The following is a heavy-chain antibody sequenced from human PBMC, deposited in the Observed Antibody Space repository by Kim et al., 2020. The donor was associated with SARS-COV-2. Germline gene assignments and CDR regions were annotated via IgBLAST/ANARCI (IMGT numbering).Heavy chain of an antibody. CDR1: GYTFTSYD. CDR3: ARGPTYYYDSSGYYLNY. CDR2: MNPNSGNT. Sequence: ASVKVSCKASGYTFTSYDINWVRQVTGQGLEWMGWMNPNSGNTGYAQKFQGRVTMTRNTSISTAYMELSSLRSEDTAVYYCARGPTYYYDSSGYYLNYWGQGTLVTVSS. D-gene: IGHD3-22*01. J-gene: IGHJ4*02. V-gene: IGHV1-8*01.